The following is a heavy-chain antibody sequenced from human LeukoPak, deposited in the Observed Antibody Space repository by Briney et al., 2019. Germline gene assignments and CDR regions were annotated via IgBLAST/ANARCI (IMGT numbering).Heavy chain of an antibody. V-gene: IGHV4-38-2*01. CDR2: IYHSGST. J-gene: IGHJ4*02. Sequence: SETLSLTCAVSGYSISSGHYWGWIRQPPGKGLEWIGSIYHSGSTYYNPSLKSRVTISVDTSKNQFSLKLSSVTAADTAVYYCARHSRKDVLRYFDWLFAFDYWGQGTLVTVST. D-gene: IGHD3-9*01. CDR3: ARHSRKDVLRYFDWLFAFDY. CDR1: GYSISSGHY.